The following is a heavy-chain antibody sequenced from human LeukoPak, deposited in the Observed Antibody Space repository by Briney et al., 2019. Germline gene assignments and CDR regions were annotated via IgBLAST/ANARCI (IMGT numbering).Heavy chain of an antibody. J-gene: IGHJ4*02. V-gene: IGHV3-73*01. CDR2: IRTKPNNYAT. Sequence: QPGGSLRLSCAASGFTFSGSAMHWVRQASGKGLEWVGRIRTKPNNYATAFAASVKGRFTISRDDSKNTAYLQMNSLKTEDTAVYYCSREGDGDGYNSDWGQGTLVTVSS. CDR3: SREGDGDGYNSD. CDR1: GFTFSGSA. D-gene: IGHD5-24*01.